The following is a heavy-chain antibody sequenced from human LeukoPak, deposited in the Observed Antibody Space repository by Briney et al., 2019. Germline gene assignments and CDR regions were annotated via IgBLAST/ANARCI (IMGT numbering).Heavy chain of an antibody. CDR3: ASMRGYFEY. Sequence: GGSLRLSCAASGFSFISYGMHWVRQAPGKGLEWVGVISDDGRRKDYADSVKGRFTISRDNSKNTLYLQMNSLRAEDTAVYYCASMRGYFEYWVQGTLVSVSS. J-gene: IGHJ4*02. CDR2: ISDDGRRK. CDR1: GFSFISYG. V-gene: IGHV3-30*03.